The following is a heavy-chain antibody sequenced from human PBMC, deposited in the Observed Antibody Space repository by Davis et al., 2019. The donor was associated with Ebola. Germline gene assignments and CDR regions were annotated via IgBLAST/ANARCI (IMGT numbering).Heavy chain of an antibody. J-gene: IGHJ4*02. Sequence: ETLSLTCTVSGGSISSYYWSWVRQAPGKGLEWVANIKQDGSEKYYVDSVKGRFTISRDNAKNSLYLQMNSLRAEDTAVYYCARGSRWLPIFWGQGTLVTVSS. CDR3: ARGSRWLPIF. CDR2: IKQDGSEK. CDR1: GGSISSYY. V-gene: IGHV3-7*01. D-gene: IGHD6-19*01.